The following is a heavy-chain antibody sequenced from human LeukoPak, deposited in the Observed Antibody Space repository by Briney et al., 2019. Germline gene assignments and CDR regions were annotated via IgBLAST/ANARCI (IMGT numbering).Heavy chain of an antibody. CDR1: GGSISSRSYY. D-gene: IGHD2-15*01. CDR3: ARLLLRFDY. CDR2: IYYSGST. V-gene: IGHV4-39*01. Sequence: SETLSLTCTVSGGSISSRSYYWGWIRQPPGKGLEWIRSIYYSGSTYYNPSLNSGLAISVGTSKTQFSLKRSSVTAADTAVYYCARLLLRFDYWGQGTLVTVSS. J-gene: IGHJ4*02.